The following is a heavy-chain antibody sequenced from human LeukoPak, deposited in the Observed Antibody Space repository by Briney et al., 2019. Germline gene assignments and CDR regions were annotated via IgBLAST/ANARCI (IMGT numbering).Heavy chain of an antibody. CDR2: IYYSGNT. D-gene: IGHD2-2*03. CDR1: GGSFSGYY. J-gene: IGHJ4*02. CDR3: ARDGYLAADY. V-gene: IGHV4-34*01. Sequence: PSETLSLTCAVYGGSFSGYYWGWIRQPPGKGLEWIGNIYYSGNTYYNPSLKSRVTISVDTSKNQFSLNLSSVTAADTAVYYCARDGYLAADYWGQGTLVTVSS.